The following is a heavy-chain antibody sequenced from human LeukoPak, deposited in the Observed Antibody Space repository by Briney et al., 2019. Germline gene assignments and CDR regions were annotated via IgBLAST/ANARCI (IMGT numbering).Heavy chain of an antibody. CDR2: IRYDGSDK. CDR1: GFTFSSYS. J-gene: IGHJ4*02. Sequence: PGGSLRLSCAASGFTFSSYSMNWVRQAPGKGLEWVAFIRYDGSDKYYADSVKGRFTISRDNSKNTLYLQMNSLRGEDTAVYYCAKDDSRSWSTFDYWGQGTLVTVSS. V-gene: IGHV3-30*02. CDR3: AKDDSRSWSTFDY. D-gene: IGHD6-13*01.